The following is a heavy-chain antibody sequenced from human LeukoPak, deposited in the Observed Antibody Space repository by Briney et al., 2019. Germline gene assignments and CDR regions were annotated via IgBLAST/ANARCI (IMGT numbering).Heavy chain of an antibody. CDR2: ISSSGST. Sequence: SETLSLTCTVSGGSITGYFWSWIRQPAGKGLEFIGRISSSGSTNYNPSLKSRVTMSVDTSKNQFSLKLSSVTAADTALYYCARYIAATGSNFHFDYWGQGTLVTVSS. D-gene: IGHD6-13*01. CDR3: ARYIAATGSNFHFDY. V-gene: IGHV4-4*07. CDR1: GGSITGYF. J-gene: IGHJ4*02.